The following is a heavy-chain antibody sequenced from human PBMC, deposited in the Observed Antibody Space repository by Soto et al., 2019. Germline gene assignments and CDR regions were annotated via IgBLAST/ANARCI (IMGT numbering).Heavy chain of an antibody. CDR3: ARGVAVAGTIYYFDY. CDR2: INHSGST. D-gene: IGHD6-19*01. Sequence: QVQLQQWGAGLLKPSETLSLTCAVYGGSFSGYYWSWIRQPPGKGLEWIGEINHSGSTNYNPSLKSRVTISVDTSKNQFSLKLSSVTAADTAVYYCARGVAVAGTIYYFDYWGQGTLVTVSS. CDR1: GGSFSGYY. J-gene: IGHJ4*02. V-gene: IGHV4-34*01.